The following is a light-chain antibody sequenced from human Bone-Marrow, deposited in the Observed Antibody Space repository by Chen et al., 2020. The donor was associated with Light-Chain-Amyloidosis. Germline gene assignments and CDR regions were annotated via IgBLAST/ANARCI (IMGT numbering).Light chain of an antibody. J-gene: IGKJ2*01. CDR2: AAS. Sequence: DIQLTQSPSLLPSSVGDRVTITCRASQVITTYLAWYQQHPGKAPKLLIYAASTLRTGVPSRFSGSGSGTGFTLTSSRLQPEEFATYYCQQFNSRPYTFAPGTTLEI. CDR3: QQFNSRPYT. V-gene: IGKV1-9*01. CDR1: QVITTY.